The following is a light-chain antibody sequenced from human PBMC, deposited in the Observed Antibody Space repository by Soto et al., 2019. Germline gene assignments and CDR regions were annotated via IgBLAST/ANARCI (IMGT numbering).Light chain of an antibody. CDR1: NSNFGGYIR. CDR2: NVS. V-gene: IGLV2-11*01. CDR3: CSSPGDFTWV. J-gene: IGLJ3*02. Sequence: QSALTQPRSVSGSPGQSVTISCTGTNSNFGGYIRVSWFQQHPGKAPKLLIYNVSERPSGVPDRFSGSKSGNTASLTISGLQTDDEADYYCCSSPGDFTWVFGGGTKLTVL.